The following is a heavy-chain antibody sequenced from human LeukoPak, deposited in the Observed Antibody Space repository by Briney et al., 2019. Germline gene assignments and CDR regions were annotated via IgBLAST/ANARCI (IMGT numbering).Heavy chain of an antibody. D-gene: IGHD1-26*01. V-gene: IGHV1-2*02. CDR2: INPNSGGT. J-gene: IGHJ6*02. CDR3: ARERGTSFYYYGMDV. Sequence: ASVKVSCKASGYTFTGYYMHWVRQAPGQGLEWMGWINPNSGGTNYAQKFQGRVTMTRDTSISTAYMELSRLRSDDTAVYYCARERGTSFYYYGMDVWGQGTTVIVSS. CDR1: GYTFTGYY.